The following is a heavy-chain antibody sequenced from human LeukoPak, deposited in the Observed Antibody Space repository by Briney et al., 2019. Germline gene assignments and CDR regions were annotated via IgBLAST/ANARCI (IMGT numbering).Heavy chain of an antibody. CDR1: GGSFSGYY. J-gene: IGHJ4*02. V-gene: IGHV4-34*01. Sequence: SETLSLTCAVHGGSFSGYYWSWIRQPPGKGLEWIGEINHSGSTNYNPSLKSRVTISVDTSKKQFSLKLSSVTAADTAVYYCARGANYYDSSGYHYWGQGTLVTVSS. CDR2: INHSGST. CDR3: ARGANYYDSSGYHY. D-gene: IGHD3-22*01.